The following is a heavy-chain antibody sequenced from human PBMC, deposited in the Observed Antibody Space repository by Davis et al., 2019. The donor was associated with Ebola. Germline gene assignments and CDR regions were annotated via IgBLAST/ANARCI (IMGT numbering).Heavy chain of an antibody. CDR3: AREGGCTGGVCYYVDY. CDR2: ISSSGSTI. J-gene: IGHJ4*02. V-gene: IGHV3-48*03. CDR1: GFTFSSYE. D-gene: IGHD2-8*02. Sequence: PGGSLRLSCAASGFTFSSYEMNWVRQAPGKGLEWVSYISSSGSTIYYADSVKGRFTISRDNAKNSLYLQMNSLRAEDTAVYYCAREGGCTGGVCYYVDYWGQGTLVTVSS.